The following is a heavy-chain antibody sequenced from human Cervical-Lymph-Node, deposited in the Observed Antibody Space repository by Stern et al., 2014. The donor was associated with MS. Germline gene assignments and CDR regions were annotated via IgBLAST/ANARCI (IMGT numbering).Heavy chain of an antibody. Sequence: VQLVESGGGLVKPGGSLRLSCAASGFTFSSYSMNWVRQAPGKGLGWVSSISSSSSYIYYADSVKGRFTISRDNAKNSLYLQMNSLRAEDTAVYYCARERLGGDDYWGQGTLVTVSS. CDR3: ARERLGGDDY. D-gene: IGHD3-16*01. CDR1: GFTFSSYS. J-gene: IGHJ4*02. CDR2: ISSSSSYI. V-gene: IGHV3-21*01.